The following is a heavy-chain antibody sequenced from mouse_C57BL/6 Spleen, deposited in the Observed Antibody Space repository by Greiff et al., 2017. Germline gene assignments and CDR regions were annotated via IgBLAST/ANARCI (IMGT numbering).Heavy chain of an antibody. J-gene: IGHJ4*01. CDR1: GISITTGNYR. CDR3: ARERLGPAYAMDY. CDR2: IYYSGTI. V-gene: IGHV3-5*01. D-gene: IGHD4-1*01. Sequence: EVKLMESGPGLVKPSQTVFLTCTVTGISITTGNYRWSWIRQFPGNKLEWIGYIYYSGTITYNPSLTSRTTITRDTPKNQFFLEMNSLTAEDTATYYCARERLGPAYAMDYWGQGTSVTVSS.